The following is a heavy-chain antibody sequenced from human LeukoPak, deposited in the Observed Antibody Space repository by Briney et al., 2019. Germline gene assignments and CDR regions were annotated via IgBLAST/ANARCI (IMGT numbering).Heavy chain of an antibody. Sequence: PSETLSLTCTVSGGSISSYYCTWIRQPPGKGLEWIGYIHYSGSTNYNPSLKSRVTISVDTSKNQFSLNLSSVTAADTAVYYCARELVSRGPIDYWGQGTLVTVSS. J-gene: IGHJ4*02. CDR2: IHYSGST. D-gene: IGHD3-10*01. V-gene: IGHV4-59*01. CDR3: ARELVSRGPIDY. CDR1: GGSISSYY.